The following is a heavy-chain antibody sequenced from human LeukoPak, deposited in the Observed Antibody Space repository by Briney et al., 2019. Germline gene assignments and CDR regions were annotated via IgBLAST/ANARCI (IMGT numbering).Heavy chain of an antibody. J-gene: IGHJ6*03. CDR2: IGASGAST. Sequence: GGSLRLSCAASGITFSSYAMSWVRQSPGKGLEWVSSIGASGASTYYADSVKGRFTISRDNSKNTLYLQMNSLRAEDTAVYYCAKVGYCSSTSCWGYYYYYMDVWGKGTTVTVSS. CDR1: GITFSSYA. CDR3: AKVGYCSSTSCWGYYYYYMDV. V-gene: IGHV3-23*01. D-gene: IGHD2-2*03.